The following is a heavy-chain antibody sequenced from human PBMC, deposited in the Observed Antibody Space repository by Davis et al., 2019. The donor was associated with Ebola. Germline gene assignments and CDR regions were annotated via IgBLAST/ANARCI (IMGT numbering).Heavy chain of an antibody. CDR3: APEFPTVTLFDP. Sequence: GESLKISCAASGFTFSSYWMSWVRQAPGKGLEWVANIKQDGSEKYYVDSVKGRFTISRDNAKNSLYLQMNSLRAEDTVVYYCAPEFPTVTLFDPWGQGTLVTVSS. CDR2: IKQDGSEK. D-gene: IGHD4-11*01. CDR1: GFTFSSYW. J-gene: IGHJ5*02. V-gene: IGHV3-7*03.